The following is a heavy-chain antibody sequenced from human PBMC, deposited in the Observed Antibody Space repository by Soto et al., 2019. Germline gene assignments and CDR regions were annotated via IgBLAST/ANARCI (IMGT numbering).Heavy chain of an antibody. CDR1: GFTFSSYS. V-gene: IGHV3-21*01. CDR3: ARDYCSGGSCYSFIWYFDL. J-gene: IGHJ2*01. D-gene: IGHD2-15*01. CDR2: ISSSSSYI. Sequence: EVQLVESGGGLVKPGGSLRLSCAASGFTFSSYSMNWVRQAPGKGLEWVSSISSSSSYIYYADSVKGRFTISRDNAKNSLYLQRNRLRAEDTAVYYCARDYCSGGSCYSFIWYFDLWGRGTLVTVSS.